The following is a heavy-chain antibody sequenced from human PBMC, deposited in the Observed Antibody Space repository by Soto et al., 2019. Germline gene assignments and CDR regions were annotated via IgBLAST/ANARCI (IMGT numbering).Heavy chain of an antibody. CDR3: ARVYVGATTATNYYYYGMDV. V-gene: IGHV3-23*01. CDR1: GFTFSSYA. Sequence: PGGSLRLSCAASGFTFSSYAMSWVRQAPGKGLEWVSAISGSGGSTYYADSVKGRFTISRDNSKNTLYLQMNSLRAEDTAVYYCARVYVGATTATNYYYYGMDVWGQGTTVTVSS. CDR2: ISGSGGST. D-gene: IGHD1-26*01. J-gene: IGHJ6*02.